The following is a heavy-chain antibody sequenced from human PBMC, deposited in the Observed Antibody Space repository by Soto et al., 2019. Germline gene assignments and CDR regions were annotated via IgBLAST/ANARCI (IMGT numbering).Heavy chain of an antibody. CDR3: ARTYSSSWSPFDY. CDR2: INHSGST. D-gene: IGHD6-13*01. J-gene: IGHJ4*02. Sequence: QVQLQQWGAGLLKPSETLSLTCAVYGGSFSGYYWSWIRQPPGKGLEWIGEINHSGSTNYNPSLKTRVTISVDTSKNQFSLKLSPVTAADTAVYYCARTYSSSWSPFDYWGQGTLVTVSS. V-gene: IGHV4-34*01. CDR1: GGSFSGYY.